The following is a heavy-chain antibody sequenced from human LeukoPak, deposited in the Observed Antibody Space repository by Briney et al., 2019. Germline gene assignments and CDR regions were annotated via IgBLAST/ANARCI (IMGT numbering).Heavy chain of an antibody. CDR3: VKDRSDILTGPGSN. D-gene: IGHD3-9*01. CDR1: GFTFSSYA. J-gene: IGHJ4*02. V-gene: IGHV3-64D*09. CDR2: ISSNGGST. Sequence: GGSLRLSCSASGFTFSSYAMHWVRQAPGKGLEYVSAISSNGGSTYYTDSVKGRFTISRDNSKNTLFLQMSSLRAEDTAVYYCVKDRSDILTGPGSNWGQGTLVTVSS.